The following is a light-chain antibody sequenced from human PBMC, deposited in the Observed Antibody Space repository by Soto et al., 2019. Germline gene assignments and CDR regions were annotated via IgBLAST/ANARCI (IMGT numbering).Light chain of an antibody. V-gene: IGKV3-20*01. CDR3: QQYCTSPEIT. J-gene: IGKJ4*01. CDR1: QSVSSSY. Sequence: EIVLTQSPGTLSLSPGERATLSCRASQSVSSSYLAWYQQKPGQAPRLLIYGASGRATGIPDRFSGSGSWTDFTRTIRRLETEDFAVYYCQQYCTSPEITFGGGTKVLIK. CDR2: GAS.